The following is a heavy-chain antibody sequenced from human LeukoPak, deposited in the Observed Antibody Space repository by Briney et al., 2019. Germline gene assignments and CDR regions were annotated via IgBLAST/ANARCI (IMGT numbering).Heavy chain of an antibody. J-gene: IGHJ4*02. CDR1: GFTFSSYA. CDR2: ISGSGGST. Sequence: GGSLRLSCAASGFTFSSYAMSWVRQAPGKGLEWVSAISGSGGSTYYADSVKGRCTISRDNSKNTLYLQTNSLRAEDTAVYYCATVGPSCSGGSCYDYWGQGTLVTVSS. V-gene: IGHV3-23*01. CDR3: ATVGPSCSGGSCYDY. D-gene: IGHD2-15*01.